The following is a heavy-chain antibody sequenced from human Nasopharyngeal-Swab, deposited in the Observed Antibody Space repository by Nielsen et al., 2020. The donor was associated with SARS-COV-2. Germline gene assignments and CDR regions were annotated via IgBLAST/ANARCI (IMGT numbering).Heavy chain of an antibody. CDR2: IKQDGSEI. CDR1: GFTFSNYW. D-gene: IGHD3-3*01. Sequence: GESLKISCAASGFTFSNYWMSWVRQAPGKGLEWVANIKQDGSEIYYVDSLKGRFTISRDNAKNSLYLQMNSLRAEDTAVYYCAKDRTPWSAFDIWGQGTMVTVSS. V-gene: IGHV3-7*03. CDR3: AKDRTPWSAFDI. J-gene: IGHJ3*02.